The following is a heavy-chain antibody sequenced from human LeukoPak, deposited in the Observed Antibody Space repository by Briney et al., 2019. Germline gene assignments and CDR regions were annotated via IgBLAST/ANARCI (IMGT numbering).Heavy chain of an antibody. CDR1: GFTFSNAW. Sequence: GGSLRLSCAASGFTFSNAWMSWVRQAPGKGLEWVGRIKSKTDGGTTDYAAPVKGRFTISRDDSKNTLYLQMNSLKTEDTAVYYCIPAQGYSCSWYMRYFDYWGQGTLVTVSS. CDR3: IPAQGYSCSWYMRYFDY. J-gene: IGHJ4*02. CDR2: IKSKTDGGTT. V-gene: IGHV3-15*01. D-gene: IGHD6-13*01.